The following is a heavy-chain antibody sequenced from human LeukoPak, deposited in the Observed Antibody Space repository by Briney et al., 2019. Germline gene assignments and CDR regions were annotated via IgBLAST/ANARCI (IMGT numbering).Heavy chain of an antibody. Sequence: SETLSLTCTVSGGSISSYYWSWIRQPPGKGLEWIGYIYYSGSTNYNPSLKSRVTVSVDMSKNQFSLKLSSVTAEDTAVYYCASLRNTAMVIDYWGQGTLVTVSS. CDR2: IYYSGST. CDR1: GGSISSYY. D-gene: IGHD5-18*01. J-gene: IGHJ4*02. V-gene: IGHV4-59*08. CDR3: ASLRNTAMVIDY.